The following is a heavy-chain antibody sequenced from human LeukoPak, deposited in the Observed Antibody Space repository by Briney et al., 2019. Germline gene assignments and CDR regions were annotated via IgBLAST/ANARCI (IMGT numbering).Heavy chain of an antibody. CDR1: GGTFSSYA. Sequence: SVKVSCKASGGTFSSYAISWVRQAPGQGLEWMGRIIPILGIANYAQKFQGRVTITADKSTSTAYMELSSLRSEDTAVYYCARGARIAADAFDYWGQGTLVTVSS. V-gene: IGHV1-69*04. D-gene: IGHD6-6*01. J-gene: IGHJ4*02. CDR2: IIPILGIA. CDR3: ARGARIAADAFDY.